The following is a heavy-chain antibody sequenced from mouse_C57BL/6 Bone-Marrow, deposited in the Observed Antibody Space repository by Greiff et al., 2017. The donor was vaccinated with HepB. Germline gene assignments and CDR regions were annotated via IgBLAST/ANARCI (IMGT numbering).Heavy chain of an antibody. CDR3: ARNPHDY. CDR2: IWSGGST. V-gene: IGHV2-2*01. CDR1: GFSLTSYG. J-gene: IGHJ2*01. Sequence: QVQLKESGPGLVQPSQSLSITCTVSGFSLTSYGVHWVRQSPGKGLEWLGVIWSGGSTDYNAAFISRLSISKDNSKSQVFFKMNSLQADDTARYYCARNPHDYWGQGTTLTVSS.